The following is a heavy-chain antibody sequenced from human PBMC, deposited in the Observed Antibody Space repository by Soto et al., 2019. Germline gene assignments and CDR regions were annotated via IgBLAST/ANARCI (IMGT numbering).Heavy chain of an antibody. D-gene: IGHD2-21*01. Sequence: QVQLVESGGGVVQPGRSLRLSCAASGFTFSSYGMHWVRQAPGKGLEWVAVISYDGSNKYYADSVKGRFTISRDNSKNTLYLQMNGLRAEDTAVYSCAKVLEHQLDQNWFELCGQGTIVTGS. CDR2: ISYDGSNK. CDR1: GFTFSSYG. CDR3: AKVLEHQLDQNWFEL. V-gene: IGHV3-30*18. J-gene: IGHJ5*02.